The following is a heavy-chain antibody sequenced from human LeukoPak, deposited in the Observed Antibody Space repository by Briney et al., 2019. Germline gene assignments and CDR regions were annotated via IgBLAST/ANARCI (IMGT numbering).Heavy chain of an antibody. CDR2: ISWNSGSI. CDR3: AKDRNSGWPPYFDY. V-gene: IGHV3-9*01. J-gene: IGHJ4*02. Sequence: TGGSLRLSCAASGFTFDDYDMHWVRHAPGKGLEGVSGISWNSGSIGYADSVKGRFTISRDNAKNSLYLQMNSLRAEDTALYYCAKDRNSGWPPYFDYWGQGTLVTVSS. D-gene: IGHD6-19*01. CDR1: GFTFDDYD.